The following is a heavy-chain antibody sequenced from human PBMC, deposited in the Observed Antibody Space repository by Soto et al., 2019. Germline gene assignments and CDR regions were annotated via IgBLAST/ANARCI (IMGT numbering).Heavy chain of an antibody. CDR2: IYWNDDK. J-gene: IGHJ5*02. CDR1: GFSLSTSGVG. D-gene: IGHD6-19*01. Sequence: GSGPTLVNPTQTLTLTCTFSGFSLSTSGVGVGWIRQPPGKALEWLALIYWNDDKRYSPSLKSRLTITKDTSKNQVVLTMTNMDPVDTATYYCAHRPYSSGWSTLNWFDPWGQGTLVTVSS. V-gene: IGHV2-5*01. CDR3: AHRPYSSGWSTLNWFDP.